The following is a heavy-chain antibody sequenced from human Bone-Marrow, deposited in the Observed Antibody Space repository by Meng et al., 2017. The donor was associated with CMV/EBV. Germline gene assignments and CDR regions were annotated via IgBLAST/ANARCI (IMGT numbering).Heavy chain of an antibody. V-gene: IGHV4-39*07. CDR1: GGSISSTRYY. J-gene: IGHJ2*01. D-gene: IGHD1-26*01. CDR2: IYYSGST. CDR3: ARGMGATGFDFKL. Sequence: SETLSLTCTVSGGSISSTRYYWGWIRQPPGKGLEWIGSIYYSGSTYYNPSLKSRVTISVDTSKNQFSLKLNSVTAADTAVYYCARGMGATGFDFKLWGRGTLVTVSS.